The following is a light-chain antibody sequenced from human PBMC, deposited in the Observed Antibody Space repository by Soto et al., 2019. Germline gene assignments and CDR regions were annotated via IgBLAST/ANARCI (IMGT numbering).Light chain of an antibody. CDR2: GAS. CDR1: QRVSSSY. J-gene: IGKJ1*01. Sequence: LSFSPRTLSLSPGERANLACRASQRVSSSYLAWYQQKPGQAPRLLIYGASSRATGIPDRFSGSGSGTDFTLTISSLQPEDFATYYCQHYDSYPETFGQGTKVDI. CDR3: QHYDSYPET. V-gene: IGKV3-20*01.